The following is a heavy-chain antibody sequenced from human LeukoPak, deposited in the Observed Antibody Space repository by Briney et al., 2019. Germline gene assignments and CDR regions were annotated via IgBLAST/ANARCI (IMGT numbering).Heavy chain of an antibody. D-gene: IGHD6-19*01. CDR1: GFTFSSYA. Sequence: GGSLRLSCAASGFTFSSYAMHWVRQAPGKGLEWVAVISYDGRNNYYADSVKGRFTISRDNSKNTLYLQMNSLRAEDTAVFYCARTSYSSGWLPFDYWGQGTLVSVSS. J-gene: IGHJ4*02. CDR2: ISYDGRNN. V-gene: IGHV3-30*04. CDR3: ARTSYSSGWLPFDY.